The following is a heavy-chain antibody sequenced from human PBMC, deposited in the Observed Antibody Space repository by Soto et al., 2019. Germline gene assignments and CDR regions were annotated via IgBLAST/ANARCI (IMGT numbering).Heavy chain of an antibody. CDR2: ISSSGSTI. J-gene: IGHJ4*02. CDR3: ARPTKYEDFWSGFSLAFDY. D-gene: IGHD3-3*01. Sequence: GLPRLSCAASGFTFSSYEMNWVRQAPGKGPEWVSYISSSGSTIYYADSVKGRFTISRDNDKNSLYLHMNSLRAEDTAVYYCARPTKYEDFWSGFSLAFDYWGQGSLITVCS. CDR1: GFTFSSYE. V-gene: IGHV3-48*03.